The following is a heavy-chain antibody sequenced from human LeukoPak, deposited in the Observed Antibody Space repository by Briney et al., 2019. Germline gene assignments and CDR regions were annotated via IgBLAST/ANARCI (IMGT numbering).Heavy chain of an antibody. V-gene: IGHV3-23*01. Sequence: GGSLRLSCAVSGFTFTNFDMMWVRQAPGKGLQWVASITGDGVTYYADSVRGRFMLSRDTSKNTLYLQMNSLTPDDTALYYCAKGAAAGLVDWFDPWGQGTLVTVSS. CDR3: AKGAAAGLVDWFDP. CDR2: ITGDGVT. CDR1: GFTFTNFD. D-gene: IGHD6-25*01. J-gene: IGHJ5*02.